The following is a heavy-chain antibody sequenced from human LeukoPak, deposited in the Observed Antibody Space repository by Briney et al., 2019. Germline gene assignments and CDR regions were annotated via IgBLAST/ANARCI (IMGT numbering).Heavy chain of an antibody. D-gene: IGHD3-3*01. Sequence: GGSLRLSCAASGFTFNSYGMSWVRQAPGKGLEWVSGISDSGGSTKYEVSVKGRFTISRDNYKDTLYLQMNSLRAEDTAVYYCAKIGRRYDFWTGYYEEEVDYMDVWGKGTTVTVSS. CDR1: GFTFNSYG. CDR2: ISDSGGST. CDR3: AKIGRRYDFWTGYYEEEVDYMDV. J-gene: IGHJ6*03. V-gene: IGHV3-23*02.